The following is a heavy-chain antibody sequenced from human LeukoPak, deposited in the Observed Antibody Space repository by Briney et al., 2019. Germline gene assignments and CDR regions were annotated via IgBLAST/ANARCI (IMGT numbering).Heavy chain of an antibody. V-gene: IGHV5-51*01. CDR3: ARLQLGYFDY. Sequence: GESLKISCKGSGYRFSSYWIGWVRQMPGKGLEWMGIIYPGGSDTRYSPSFQGQVTISADKSITTAYLQWSSLKASDTAMYYCARLQLGYFDYWGQGTLVTVSS. CDR2: IYPGGSDT. J-gene: IGHJ4*02. D-gene: IGHD6-13*01. CDR1: GYRFSSYW.